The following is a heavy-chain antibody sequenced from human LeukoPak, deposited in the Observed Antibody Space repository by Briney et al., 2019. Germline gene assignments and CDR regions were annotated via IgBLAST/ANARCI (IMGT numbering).Heavy chain of an antibody. CDR2: INAGNGNT. D-gene: IGHD6-19*01. CDR1: GYTFTSYA. J-gene: IGHJ4*02. CDR3: ARVVMYRSGPLTDLLPYYFDY. Sequence: GASVKVSCKASGYTFTSYAMHWVRQAPGQRLEWMGWINAGNGNTKYSQEFQGRVTITRDTSASTAYMELSSLRSEDMAVYYCARVVMYRSGPLTDLLPYYFDYWGQGTLVTVSS. V-gene: IGHV1-3*03.